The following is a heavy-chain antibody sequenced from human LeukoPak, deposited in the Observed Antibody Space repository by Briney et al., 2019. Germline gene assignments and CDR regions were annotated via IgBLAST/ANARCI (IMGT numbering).Heavy chain of an antibody. CDR3: ARLSKYDFWSGYSYYFDY. CDR2: ISAYNGNT. CDR1: GYTFTSYY. Sequence: GASVKVSCKASGYTFTSYYMHWVRQAPGQGLEWMGWISAYNGNTNYAQKLQGRVTMTTDTSTSTAYMELRSLRSDDTAVYYCARLSKYDFWSGYSYYFDYWGQGTLATVSS. V-gene: IGHV1-18*04. J-gene: IGHJ4*02. D-gene: IGHD3-3*01.